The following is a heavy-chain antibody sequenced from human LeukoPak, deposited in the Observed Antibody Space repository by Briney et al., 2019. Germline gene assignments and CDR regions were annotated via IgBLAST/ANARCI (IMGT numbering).Heavy chain of an antibody. V-gene: IGHV3-48*04. CDR1: GFTFSSYS. CDR2: ISSSGSTI. Sequence: PGGSLRLSCAASGFTFSSYSMNWVRQAPGKGLEWVSYISSSGSTIYYADSVKGRFTISRDNAKNSLYLQMNSLRAEDTAVYYCAREAGTRYYDSSGEDYWGQGTLVTVSS. CDR3: AREAGTRYYDSSGEDY. D-gene: IGHD3-22*01. J-gene: IGHJ4*02.